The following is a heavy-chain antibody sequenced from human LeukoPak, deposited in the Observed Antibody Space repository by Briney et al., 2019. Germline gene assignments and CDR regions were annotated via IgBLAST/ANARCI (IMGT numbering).Heavy chain of an antibody. V-gene: IGHV3-30*18. CDR3: AKSRAVAVTDYYYYYYGMDV. Sequence: GGSLRLSCAASGFTFSTYDMHWVRQAPGKGLEWVAVISYDGNNKYFADSVKGRFTISRDNSKNTLYLQMNSLRAEDTAVYYCAKSRAVAVTDYYYYYYGMDVWGQGTTVTVSS. CDR2: ISYDGNNK. D-gene: IGHD4-17*01. CDR1: GFTFSTYD. J-gene: IGHJ6*02.